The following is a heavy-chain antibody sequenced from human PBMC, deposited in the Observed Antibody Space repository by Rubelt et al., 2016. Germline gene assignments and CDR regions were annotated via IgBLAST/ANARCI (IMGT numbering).Heavy chain of an antibody. CDR3: ARDILMVGATLYFDL. Sequence: QVQLQESGPGLVKPSETLSLTCSVSGASITTHYWSWVRQFPGKGLEWLVYGHYSGSTNYNPSLKSRLIMPVDTSKNQFSLKLSSVTAADTAVYYCARDILMVGATLYFDLWGRGTLVTVS. D-gene: IGHD1-26*01. CDR1: GASITTHY. CDR2: GHYSGST. J-gene: IGHJ2*01. V-gene: IGHV4-59*11.